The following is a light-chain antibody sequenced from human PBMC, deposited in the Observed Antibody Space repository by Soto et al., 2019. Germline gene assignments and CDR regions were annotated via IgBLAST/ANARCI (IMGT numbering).Light chain of an antibody. CDR1: QSVRSNY. V-gene: IGKV3-20*01. J-gene: IGKJ2*01. CDR3: HQYSTSPYT. CDR2: GAS. Sequence: EIVLTQSPGTLSLSPGERATLSCRASQSVRSNYLAWYQQKPGQAPRLLVYGASSRATGIPDTFSGSGSGTDFTLTIRRLEPEDFAVYYCHQYSTSPYTFGQATKLEIK.